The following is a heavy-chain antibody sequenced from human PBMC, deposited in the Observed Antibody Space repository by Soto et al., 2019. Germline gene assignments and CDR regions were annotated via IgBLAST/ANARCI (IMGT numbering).Heavy chain of an antibody. D-gene: IGHD3-3*01. J-gene: IGHJ4*02. CDR2: IDPDGGST. CDR1: GYTFTSYG. CDR3: ASLIGVDTLRDY. Sequence: ASVKVSCKASGYTFTSYGISWVRQAPGQGLEWMGIIDPDGGSTSYAQKFQGRVTMTTDTSTSTVYVELSSLRSEDTAVYYCASLIGVDTLRDYWGQGTLVTVSS. V-gene: IGHV1-18*01.